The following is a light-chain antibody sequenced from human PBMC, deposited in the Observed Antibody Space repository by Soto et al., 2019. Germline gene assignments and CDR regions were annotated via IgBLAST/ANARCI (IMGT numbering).Light chain of an antibody. Sequence: QSVLTQPASVSGSPGQSITISCTGTSSDVGAYNYVSWYQQHPGNAPKLMIYDVSNRPSGVSNRFSGSKSGNTASLTISGLQAEDEAAYYCSSYTRRSPLVFGGGTKLTVL. J-gene: IGLJ2*01. V-gene: IGLV2-14*03. CDR1: SSDVGAYNY. CDR3: SSYTRRSPLV. CDR2: DVS.